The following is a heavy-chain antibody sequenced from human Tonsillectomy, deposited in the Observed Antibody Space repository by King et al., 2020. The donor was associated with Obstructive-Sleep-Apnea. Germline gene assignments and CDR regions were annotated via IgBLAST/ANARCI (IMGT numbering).Heavy chain of an antibody. CDR3: ARADSSSCYSSDY. CDR1: GGSISRYY. J-gene: IGHJ4*02. Sequence: QLQESGPGLVKPSETLSLTCTVSGGSISRYYWTWILQPPGKGLEWSGYIYYNWSTNSNPSHKSRVTISVDTSKNQFSLKLSSVTAADTAVYYCARADSSSCYSSDYWGQGALVTVSS. V-gene: IGHV4-59*01. D-gene: IGHD6-13*01. CDR2: IYYNWST.